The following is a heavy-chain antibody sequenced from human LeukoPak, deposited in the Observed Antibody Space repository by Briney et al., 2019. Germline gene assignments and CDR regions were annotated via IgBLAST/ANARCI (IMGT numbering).Heavy chain of an antibody. CDR1: GGTFSSYA. CDR3: ARNYYDSSGYSSPGDY. Sequence: GASVKVSCKASGGTFSSYAISWVRQAPGQGLEWMGGIIPIFGTANYAQKFQGRVTITADESTSTAYMELSSLRSEDTAVYYCARNYYDSSGYSSPGDYWGQGTLVTVSS. J-gene: IGHJ4*02. D-gene: IGHD3-22*01. V-gene: IGHV1-69*01. CDR2: IIPIFGTA.